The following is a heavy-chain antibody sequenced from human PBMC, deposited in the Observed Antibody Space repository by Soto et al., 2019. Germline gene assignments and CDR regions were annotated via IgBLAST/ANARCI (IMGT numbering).Heavy chain of an antibody. Sequence: GASVKVSCKTSGVTFSNYGFSWVRQARGQGLEWMGGIIATFGTANYAQKFQGRVTITADESTSTAYMELSSLRSEDTAVYYCAREVTTVVTPHNWFDPWGQGTLVTVSS. J-gene: IGHJ5*02. CDR3: AREVTTVVTPHNWFDP. CDR1: GVTFSNYG. V-gene: IGHV1-69*13. D-gene: IGHD4-17*01. CDR2: IIATFGTA.